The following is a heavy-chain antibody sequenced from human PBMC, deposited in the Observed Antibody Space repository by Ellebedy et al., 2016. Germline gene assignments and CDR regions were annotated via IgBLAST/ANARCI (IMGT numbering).Heavy chain of an antibody. Sequence: GESLKISXAASGLTLINYAMSWVRQAPGKGLEWVSAISASGGNTYYADSVKGRFTISRDNSKKTLYLQMNSLRAEDTAVYYCAREDSSGWYVEIDYWGQGTLVTVSS. V-gene: IGHV3-23*01. J-gene: IGHJ4*02. D-gene: IGHD6-19*01. CDR1: GLTLINYA. CDR2: ISASGGNT. CDR3: AREDSSGWYVEIDY.